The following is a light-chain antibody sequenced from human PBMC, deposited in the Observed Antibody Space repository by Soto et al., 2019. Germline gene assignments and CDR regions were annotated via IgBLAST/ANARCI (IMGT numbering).Light chain of an antibody. CDR2: DAS. V-gene: IGKV3-11*01. CDR1: QSLSKY. Sequence: EIVLTQAPATLSLSPGGKATLSFRASQSLSKYIAWYQQKPGQAPRLLIYDASTRATGVAARFSGSGSGTDFTLTISSLEPEDFAVYYCQQRDNWPGTFGGGTKVEIK. J-gene: IGKJ4*01. CDR3: QQRDNWPGT.